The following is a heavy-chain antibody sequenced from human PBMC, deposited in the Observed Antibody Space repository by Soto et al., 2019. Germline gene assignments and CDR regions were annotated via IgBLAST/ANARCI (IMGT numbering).Heavy chain of an antibody. V-gene: IGHV3-30-3*01. J-gene: IGHJ4*02. CDR1: GFTFSSYA. D-gene: IGHD2-21*02. CDR2: ISYDGSNK. Sequence: GGSLRLSCAASGFTFSSYAMHWVRQAPGKGLEWVAVISYDGSNKYYADSVKGRFTISRDNSKNTLYLQMNSLRAEDTAVYYCARDGLAYCGGDCYFDYWGQGTLVTVSS. CDR3: ARDGLAYCGGDCYFDY.